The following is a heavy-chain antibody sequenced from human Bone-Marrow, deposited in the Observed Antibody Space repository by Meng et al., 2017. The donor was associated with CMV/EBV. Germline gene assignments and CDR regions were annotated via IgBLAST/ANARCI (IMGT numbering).Heavy chain of an antibody. CDR3: ARQLIFYFGEDV. V-gene: IGHV4-34*01. CDR1: GGSFSDTY. J-gene: IGHJ6*02. D-gene: IGHD2/OR15-2a*01. CDR2: ISHSGST. Sequence: SETLSLPCPVNGGSFSDTYWSWFRQPPGEGLEWIGDISHSGSTNYNPSHKSRVTISIDTSKEQFSLRLRSVTAADTAVCYCARQLIFYFGEDVWGQGTPVTVSS.